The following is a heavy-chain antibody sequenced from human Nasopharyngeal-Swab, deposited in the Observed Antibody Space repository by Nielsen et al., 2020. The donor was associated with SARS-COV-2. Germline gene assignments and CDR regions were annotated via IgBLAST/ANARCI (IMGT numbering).Heavy chain of an antibody. Sequence: ASVKVSCKGSGVAYGITWVRQAPGQGLEWMGWINGYNGDTKYATKFQGRVTMTTDTSTSTDNMELRSLRSDDTAVYYCARDIEEWLVVPSLSFDYWGQGTLVTVSS. D-gene: IGHD3-3*01. J-gene: IGHJ4*02. V-gene: IGHV1-18*01. CDR3: ARDIEEWLVVPSLSFDY. CDR1: GVAYG. CDR2: INGYNGDT.